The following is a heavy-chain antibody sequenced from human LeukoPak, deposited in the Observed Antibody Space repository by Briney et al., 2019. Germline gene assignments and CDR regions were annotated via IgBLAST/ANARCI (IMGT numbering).Heavy chain of an antibody. CDR2: IIPIFGTA. V-gene: IGHV1-69*13. CDR3: ARALGAPDQLLGTHYYGMDV. J-gene: IGHJ6*04. CDR1: GGTFSSYA. Sequence: ASVKVSCKASGGTFSSYAISWVRQAPGQGLEWMGGIIPIFGTANYAQKFQGRVTITADESTGTAYMELSSLRSEDTAVYYCARALGAPDQLLGTHYYGMDVWGKGTTVTVSS. D-gene: IGHD2-2*01.